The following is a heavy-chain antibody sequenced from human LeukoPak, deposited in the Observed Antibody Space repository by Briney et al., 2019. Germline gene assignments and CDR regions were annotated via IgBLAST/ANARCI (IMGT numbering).Heavy chain of an antibody. Sequence: PGGSLRLSCAASRFSFSSYGMHWVRQAPGKGLEWVAYLQYDRTNVQYADSVRGRFTISRDNSKNILYLQMNSLRAEDTAVYYCAKDREQYYYGSGFYPDYWGQGTLVTVSS. V-gene: IGHV3-30*02. CDR3: AKDREQYYYGSGFYPDY. CDR1: RFSFSSYG. J-gene: IGHJ4*02. D-gene: IGHD3-10*01. CDR2: LQYDRTNV.